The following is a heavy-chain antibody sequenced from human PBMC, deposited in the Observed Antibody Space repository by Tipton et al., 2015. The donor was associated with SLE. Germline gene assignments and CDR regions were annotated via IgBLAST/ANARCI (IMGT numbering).Heavy chain of an antibody. Sequence: TLSLTCTVSGGSISSYYWSWIRQPPGKGLEWIGYIYYSGSTNYNPSLKSRVTISVDTSKNQFSLKLSSVTAADTAVYYCARSVEMATITLFDYWGQGTLVTVSS. CDR1: GGSISSYY. D-gene: IGHD5-24*01. J-gene: IGHJ4*02. CDR2: IYYSGST. CDR3: ARSVEMATITLFDY. V-gene: IGHV4-59*01.